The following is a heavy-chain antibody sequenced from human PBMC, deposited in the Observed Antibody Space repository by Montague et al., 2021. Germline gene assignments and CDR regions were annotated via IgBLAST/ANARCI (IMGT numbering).Heavy chain of an antibody. CDR2: IYYSRRT. D-gene: IGHD1-14*01. J-gene: IGHJ6*02. CDR1: GASISDYY. V-gene: IGHV4-59*01. Sequence: SXTLSLTCSVSGASISDYYWSWIRQPPGKGLEWIGYIYYSRRTNYNPSLKSRVTISVDTSKNQFSLKLSSVTAADTAFYYCAVTNPYYYSGMDVWGQGTTVTVSS. CDR3: AVTNPYYYSGMDV.